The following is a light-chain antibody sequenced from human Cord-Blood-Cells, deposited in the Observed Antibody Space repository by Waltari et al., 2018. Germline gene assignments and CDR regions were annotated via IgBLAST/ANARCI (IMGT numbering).Light chain of an antibody. CDR2: DAS. Sequence: DMQMTQCTAPLSASIGESVTVPCRASQSLSRCLALYQQKPGKAPKLLIYDASSLESGVPARFSGSGTGTEFTLTISSLAPDDFATYYCQKYNSYPLTFGGGTKVEIK. V-gene: IGKV1-5*01. J-gene: IGKJ4*01. CDR3: QKYNSYPLT. CDR1: QSLSRC.